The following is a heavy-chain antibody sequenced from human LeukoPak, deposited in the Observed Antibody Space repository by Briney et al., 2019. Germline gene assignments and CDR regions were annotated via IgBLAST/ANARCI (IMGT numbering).Heavy chain of an antibody. D-gene: IGHD3-10*01. J-gene: IGHJ5*02. CDR1: GFIISDYY. V-gene: IGHV3-11*01. CDR2: SSTSGSTI. Sequence: GGSLRLSCAASGFIISDYYMSWIRQAPGKGLEWLSYSSTSGSTISYADSVKGWFTISRDNAKNSLYLQMNSLRAEDTAVYYCARESYYYGSGAYDPWGQGTLVTVSS. CDR3: ARESYYYGSGAYDP.